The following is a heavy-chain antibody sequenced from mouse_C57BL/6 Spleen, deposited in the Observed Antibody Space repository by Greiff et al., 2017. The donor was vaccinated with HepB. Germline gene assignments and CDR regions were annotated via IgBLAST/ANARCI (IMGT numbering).Heavy chain of an antibody. CDR1: GYAFSSSW. V-gene: IGHV1-82*01. CDR3: ARDTTVVAPFDY. D-gene: IGHD1-1*01. Sequence: QVQLKQSGPELVKPGASVKISCKASGYAFSSSWMNWVKQRPGKGLEWIGRIYPGDGDTNYNGKFKGKATLTADKSSSTAYMQRSSLTSEDSVVYFCARDTTVVAPFDYWGQGTTLTVSS. J-gene: IGHJ2*01. CDR2: IYPGDGDT.